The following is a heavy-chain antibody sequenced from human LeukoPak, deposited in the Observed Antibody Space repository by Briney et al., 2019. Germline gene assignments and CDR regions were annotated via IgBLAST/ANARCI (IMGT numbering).Heavy chain of an antibody. Sequence: GGSLRLSCAASGFTFDDYCMSWVRQAPGKGLEWVSYISSSGSTIYYADSVKGRFTISRDNAKNSLYLQMNSLRAEDTAVYYCAELGITMIGGAWGKGTTVTISS. D-gene: IGHD3-10*02. CDR3: AELGITMIGGA. V-gene: IGHV3-11*04. CDR1: GFTFDDYC. CDR2: ISSSGSTI. J-gene: IGHJ6*04.